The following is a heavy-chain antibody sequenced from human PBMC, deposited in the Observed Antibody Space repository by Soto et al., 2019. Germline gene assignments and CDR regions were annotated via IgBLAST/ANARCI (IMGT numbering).Heavy chain of an antibody. V-gene: IGHV3-23*01. CDR1: GFTFSSYA. CDR3: AKDWTALGYYYYMDV. Sequence: EVQLLESGGGLVQPGGSLRLSCAASGFTFSSYAMTWVRQAPGKGLEWVSVISGSGGSTYYADSVKGRFTISRDSSNNTLYLEMNTLRAEDTAVYYCAKDWTALGYYYYMDVWGKGTTVTVSS. CDR2: ISGSGGST. J-gene: IGHJ6*03. D-gene: IGHD2-21*02.